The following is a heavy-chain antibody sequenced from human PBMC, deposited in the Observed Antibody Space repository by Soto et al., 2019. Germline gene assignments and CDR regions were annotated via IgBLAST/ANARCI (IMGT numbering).Heavy chain of an antibody. CDR1: GYTFTSYG. J-gene: IGHJ4*02. D-gene: IGHD3-22*01. CDR3: ARVGVYYDSSGYLDY. V-gene: IGHV1-18*01. Sequence: GASVKVSCKASGYTFTSYGISWVRQASGQGLEWMGWISAYNGNTNYAQKLQGRVTMTTDTSTSTAYMELRSLRSDDTAVYYCARVGVYYDSSGYLDYWGQGTLVTVSS. CDR2: ISAYNGNT.